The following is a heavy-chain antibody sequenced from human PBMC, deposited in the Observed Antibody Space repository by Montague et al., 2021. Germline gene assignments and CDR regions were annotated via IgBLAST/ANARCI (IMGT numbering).Heavy chain of an antibody. D-gene: IGHD6-13*01. J-gene: IGHJ5*02. CDR1: GASITSNIYY. V-gene: IGHV4-39*07. CDR3: ARVFSSWYVGWFDP. Sequence: SETLSLTYTVSGASITSNIYYWGWIRQSPGKGLEWIGSIYYSGNSFYQPSLKSRITMAVDTSKNQFSLKLSSVTAADTAIYYCARVFSSWYVGWFDPWGQGTLATVSS. CDR2: IYYSGNS.